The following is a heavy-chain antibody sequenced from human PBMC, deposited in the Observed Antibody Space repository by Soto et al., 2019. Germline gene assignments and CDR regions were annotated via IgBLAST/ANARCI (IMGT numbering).Heavy chain of an antibody. Sequence: HPGGTMRLSWAAAGFTLCSYDISWARSALGKGQEQVAAISSDGSNTFSADSVRGRFTISRGNSKNTLYLYMYSLTAEATAALDSAREGMSNYYLSYCRQVTL. CDR1: GFTLCSYD. CDR2: ISSDGSNT. CDR3: AREGMSNYYLSY. J-gene: IGHJ4*02. V-gene: IGHV3-30-3*01.